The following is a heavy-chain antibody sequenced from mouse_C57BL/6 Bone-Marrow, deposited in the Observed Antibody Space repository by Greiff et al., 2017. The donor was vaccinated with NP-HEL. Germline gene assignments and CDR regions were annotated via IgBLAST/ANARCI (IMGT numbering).Heavy chain of an antibody. V-gene: IGHV1-80*01. J-gene: IGHJ4*01. CDR2: IYPGDGDT. CDR1: GYAFSSYW. CDR3: ARGDYGSSRFGEAMDD. Sequence: VQLQQSGAELVKPGASVKISCKASGYAFSSYWMNWVKERPGKGLEWIGQIYPGDGDTKYNGKFKGKATLTADKSSSTAYMQVSSLTSEDSAVYVWARGDYGSSRFGEAMDDWGQGTSGTGSS. D-gene: IGHD1-1*01.